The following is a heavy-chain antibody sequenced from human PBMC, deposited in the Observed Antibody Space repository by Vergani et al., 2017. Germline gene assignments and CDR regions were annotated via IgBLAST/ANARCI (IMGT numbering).Heavy chain of an antibody. CDR2: IIPILGIA. CDR1: GGTFSSYA. D-gene: IGHD1-26*01. J-gene: IGHJ4*02. CDR3: AKVSGSYYDFDY. Sequence: QVQLVQSGAEVKKPGASVKVSCKASGGTFSSYAISWVRQAPGQGLEWMGRIIPILGIANYAQKFQGRVTIPADKSTSTAYMELSSLRSEDTAVYYCAKVSGSYYDFDYWGQGTLVTVSS. V-gene: IGHV1-69*04.